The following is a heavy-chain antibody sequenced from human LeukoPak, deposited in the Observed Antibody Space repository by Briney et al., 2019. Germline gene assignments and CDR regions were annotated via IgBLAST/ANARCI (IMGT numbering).Heavy chain of an antibody. Sequence: SETLSLTCTVSGGSISSYYWSWIRQPAGKGLEWIGHIYTSGSTNYNPSLKSRVTMSVDTSKNQFSLKLSSVTAADTAVYYCARWEKGVLRFLEWSMRGYFDYWGQGTLVTVSS. CDR3: ARWEKGVLRFLEWSMRGYFDY. V-gene: IGHV4-4*07. CDR1: GGSISSYY. CDR2: IYTSGST. D-gene: IGHD3-3*01. J-gene: IGHJ4*02.